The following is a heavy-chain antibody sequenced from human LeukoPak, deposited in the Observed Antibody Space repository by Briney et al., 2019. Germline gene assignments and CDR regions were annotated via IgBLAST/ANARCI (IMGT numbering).Heavy chain of an antibody. CDR2: ISGSGGST. Sequence: PGGSLRLSCAASGFTFSSYAMSWVRQAPGKGLEWVSAISGSGGSTYYADSVKGRFTISRDNSKNTLYLQMNSLRAEDTAVYYCARDKGVSYGGNSEFDYWGQGTLVTVSS. CDR1: GFTFSSYA. CDR3: ARDKGVSYGGNSEFDY. V-gene: IGHV3-23*01. D-gene: IGHD4-23*01. J-gene: IGHJ4*02.